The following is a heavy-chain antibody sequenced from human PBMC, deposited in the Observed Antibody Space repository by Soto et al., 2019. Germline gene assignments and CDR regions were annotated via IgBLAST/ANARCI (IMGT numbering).Heavy chain of an antibody. D-gene: IGHD2-8*01. CDR1: GFTFSSYW. V-gene: IGHV3-74*01. Sequence: GGSLRLSCAASGFTFSSYWMHWVRQAPGKGLVWVSRINSDGSNTSYADSVKGRFTISRDNAKNTLYLQMNSLRAEDTAVYYCARYPSGVHYSYYMDVWGKGTTVTVSS. J-gene: IGHJ6*03. CDR2: INSDGSNT. CDR3: ARYPSGVHYSYYMDV.